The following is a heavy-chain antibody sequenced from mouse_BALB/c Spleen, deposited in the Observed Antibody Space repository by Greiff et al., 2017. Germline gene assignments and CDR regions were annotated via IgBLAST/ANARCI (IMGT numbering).Heavy chain of an antibody. CDR2: IRLKSNNYAT. CDR1: GFTFSNYW. J-gene: IGHJ4*01. CDR3: TRLRGFYAMDY. Sequence: EVKLVESGGGLVQPGGSMKLSCVASGFTFSNYWMNWVRQSPEKGLEWVAEIRLKSNNYATHYAESVKGRFTISRDDSKSSVYLQMNNLRAEDTGIYYCTRLRGFYAMDYWGQGTSVTVSS. V-gene: IGHV6-6*02.